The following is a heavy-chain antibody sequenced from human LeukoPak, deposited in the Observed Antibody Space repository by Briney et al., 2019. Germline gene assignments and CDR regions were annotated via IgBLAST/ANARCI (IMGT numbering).Heavy chain of an antibody. D-gene: IGHD3-9*01. CDR3: ARGIESDILPGHHPYYFDY. CDR1: GCSISSGSYY. V-gene: IGHV4-61*02. Sequence: SRTLSLTCTVSGCSISSGSYYWSGIRQPTGKGLECIGRIYTSGSTNYNPSLKSRVTISEDTSKNQSSPKMSSMTDADTAVHYCARGIESDILPGHHPYYFDYWGQGTLVTVSS. J-gene: IGHJ4*02. CDR2: IYTSGST.